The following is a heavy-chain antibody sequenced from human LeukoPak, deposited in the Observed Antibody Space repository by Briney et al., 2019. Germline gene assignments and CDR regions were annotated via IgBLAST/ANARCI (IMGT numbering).Heavy chain of an antibody. CDR2: IYYSGST. CDR3: ARQQQLVLNYYYYYYMDV. CDR1: GYSIDNGYY. Sequence: NTSGTLSLTCSVSGYSIDNGYYWAWIRQPPGKGLEWIGYIYYSGSTNYNPSLKSRVTISVDTSKNQFSLKLSSVTAADTAVYYCARQQQLVLNYYYYYYMDVWGKGTTVTISS. D-gene: IGHD6-13*01. J-gene: IGHJ6*03. V-gene: IGHV4-38-2*02.